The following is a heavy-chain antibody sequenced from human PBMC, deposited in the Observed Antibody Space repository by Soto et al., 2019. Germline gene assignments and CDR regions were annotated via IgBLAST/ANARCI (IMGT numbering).Heavy chain of an antibody. Sequence: QVQLVESGGGVVQPGRSLRLSCAASGFIFSSYGMHWVRQAPGKGLEWVAVISYDGSNKYYADSVKGRFTISRDNSKNTLYLQMNSLRAEDTAVYYCAKAVGAYYYYGMDVWGQGTTVTVSS. CDR2: ISYDGSNK. D-gene: IGHD1-26*01. CDR3: AKAVGAYYYYGMDV. CDR1: GFIFSSYG. J-gene: IGHJ6*02. V-gene: IGHV3-30*18.